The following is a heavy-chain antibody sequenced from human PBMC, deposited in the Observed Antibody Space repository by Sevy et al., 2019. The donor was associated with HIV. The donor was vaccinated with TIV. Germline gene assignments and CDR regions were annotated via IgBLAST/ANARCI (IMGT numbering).Heavy chain of an antibody. Sequence: GGSLRLSCAASGFTFSSYGMHWVRQAPGKGLEWVAFIRYDGSNKYYADSVKGRITISRDNSKNTLYLQMNSLRAEDTAVYYCARDLEGLASDSSGFYWGQGTLVTVSS. J-gene: IGHJ4*02. CDR1: GFTFSSYG. D-gene: IGHD3-22*01. CDR3: ARDLEGLASDSSGFY. CDR2: IRYDGSNK. V-gene: IGHV3-30*02.